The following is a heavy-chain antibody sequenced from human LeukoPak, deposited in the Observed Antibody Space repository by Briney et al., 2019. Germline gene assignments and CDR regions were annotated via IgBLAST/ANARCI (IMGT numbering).Heavy chain of an antibody. D-gene: IGHD6-13*01. CDR2: MTYDGSGK. CDR1: GFTFNNYA. V-gene: IGHV3-30*04. J-gene: IGHJ3*02. Sequence: PGGSLRLSCAASGFTFNNYAMHWVRQAPGKGLEWVAVMTYDGSGKYYADSVKGRVTISRDYSKSTLYLQMNSLRAEDTAVYYCAKCIAAAGRGINAFDIWGQGTMVTVSS. CDR3: AKCIAAAGRGINAFDI.